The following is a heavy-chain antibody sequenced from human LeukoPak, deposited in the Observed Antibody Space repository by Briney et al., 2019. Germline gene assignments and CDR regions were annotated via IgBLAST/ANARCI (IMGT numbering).Heavy chain of an antibody. V-gene: IGHV1-2*02. CDR1: GYTFTGYY. CDR2: INPNSGGT. CDR3: ARARGYFDWLPPFDY. D-gene: IGHD3-9*01. J-gene: IGHJ4*02. Sequence: ASVKVSCKASGYTFTGYYMHWVRQAPGQGLEWMGWINPNSGGTNYAQKFQGRVTMTSDTSISTAYMELSRLRSDDTAVYYCARARGYFDWLPPFDYWGQGTLVTVSS.